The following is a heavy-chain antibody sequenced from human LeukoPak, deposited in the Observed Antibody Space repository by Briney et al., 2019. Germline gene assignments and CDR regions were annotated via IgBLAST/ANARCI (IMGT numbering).Heavy chain of an antibody. V-gene: IGHV1-8*01. D-gene: IGHD3-3*01. Sequence: ASVKVSCKASAYTFTNYDINWVRQATGQGLEWMGWMNPNSGNTVYAQKFQGRVTMTRNTSISTAYMELSSLRSEDTAVYYCARGPGYNFDFWSGYSHWGQGTLVTVSS. CDR2: MNPNSGNT. CDR3: ARGPGYNFDFWSGYSH. J-gene: IGHJ4*02. CDR1: AYTFTNYD.